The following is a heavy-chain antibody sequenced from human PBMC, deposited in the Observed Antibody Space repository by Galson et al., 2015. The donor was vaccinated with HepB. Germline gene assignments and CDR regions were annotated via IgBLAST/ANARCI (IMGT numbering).Heavy chain of an antibody. J-gene: IGHJ6*02. CDR1: GFTFSSYE. V-gene: IGHV3-48*03. CDR3: ARNGLRVYYYYGMDV. Sequence: SLRLYCAASGFTFSSYEMNWVRQAPGKGLEWVSYISSSGSTIYYADSVKGRFTISRDNAKNSLYLQMNSLRAEDTAVYYCARNGLRVYYYYGMDVWGQGTTVTVSS. D-gene: IGHD4-17*01. CDR2: ISSSGSTI.